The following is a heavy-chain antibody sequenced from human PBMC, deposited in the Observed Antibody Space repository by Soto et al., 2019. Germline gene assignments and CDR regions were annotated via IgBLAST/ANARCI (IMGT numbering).Heavy chain of an antibody. CDR1: GFTFSGYG. V-gene: IGHV3-33*01. Sequence: QVQLVESGGGVVQPGRSLRLSCAASGFTFSGYGMHWVRQAPGKGLEWVAVIWYDGSNKYYADSVKGRFTISRDNSKNTLYLQMNSLRAEDTAVYYCARDWRGRMITFGGVIVRSRDYWGQGTLVTVSS. D-gene: IGHD3-16*02. J-gene: IGHJ4*02. CDR3: ARDWRGRMITFGGVIVRSRDY. CDR2: IWYDGSNK.